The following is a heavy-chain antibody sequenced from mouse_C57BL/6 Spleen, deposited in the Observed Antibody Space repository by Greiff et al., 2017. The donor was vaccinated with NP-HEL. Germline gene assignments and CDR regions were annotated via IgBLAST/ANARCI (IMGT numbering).Heavy chain of an antibody. D-gene: IGHD2-4*01. CDR3: ARGGGYDDDEDYYAMDY. Sequence: EVKLVESGPGMVKPSQSLSLTCTVTGYSITSGYDWHWIRHFPGNKLEWMGYISYSGSTNYNPSLKSRISITHDTSKNHFFLKLNSVTTEDTATYYCARGGGYDDDEDYYAMDYWGQGTSVTVSS. J-gene: IGHJ4*01. V-gene: IGHV3-1*01. CDR1: GYSITSGYD. CDR2: ISYSGST.